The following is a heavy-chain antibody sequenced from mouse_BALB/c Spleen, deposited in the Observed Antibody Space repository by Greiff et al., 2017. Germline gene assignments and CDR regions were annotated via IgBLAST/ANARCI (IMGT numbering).Heavy chain of an antibody. CDR3: ARDLYDGAWFAY. V-gene: IGHV2-9*02. Sequence: VKLVESGPGLVAPSQSLSITCTVSGFSLTSYGVHWVRQPPGKGLEWLGVIWAGGSTNYNSALMSRLSISKDNSKSQVFLKMNSLQTDDTAMYYCARDLYDGAWFAYWGQGTLVTVSA. J-gene: IGHJ3*01. D-gene: IGHD2-12*01. CDR2: IWAGGST. CDR1: GFSLTSYG.